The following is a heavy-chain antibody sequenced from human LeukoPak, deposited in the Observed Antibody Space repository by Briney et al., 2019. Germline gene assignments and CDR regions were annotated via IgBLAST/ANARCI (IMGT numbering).Heavy chain of an antibody. J-gene: IGHJ3*02. CDR3: ARLCTSCYGDAFDI. CDR2: IYYSGST. D-gene: IGHD2-2*01. Sequence: PSETLSLTCTVSGGSISSSSYYWGWIRQPPGKGLEWIGSIYYSGSTNYNPSLKSRVTISVDTSKNQFSLKLSSVTAADTAVYYCARLCTSCYGDAFDIWGQGTMVTVSS. CDR1: GGSISSSSYY. V-gene: IGHV4-39*07.